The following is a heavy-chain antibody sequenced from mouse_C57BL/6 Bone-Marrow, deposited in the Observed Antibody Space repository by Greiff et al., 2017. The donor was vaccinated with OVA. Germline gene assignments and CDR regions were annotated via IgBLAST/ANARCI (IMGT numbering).Heavy chain of an antibody. CDR2: INPYNGGT. J-gene: IGHJ2*01. Sequence: VQLQQSGPVLVKPGASVKMSCKASGYTFTDYYMNWVKQSHGKSLEWIGVINPYNGGTSYNQKFKGKATLTVDKSSSTAYMELNSLTSEDSAVYYCARSAYDYVDWGQGTTLTVSS. CDR1: GYTFTDYY. V-gene: IGHV1-19*01. CDR3: ARSAYDYVD. D-gene: IGHD2-4*01.